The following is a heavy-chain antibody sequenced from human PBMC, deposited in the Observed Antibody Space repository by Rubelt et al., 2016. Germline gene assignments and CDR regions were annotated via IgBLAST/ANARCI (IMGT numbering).Heavy chain of an antibody. Sequence: LQLQESGPGLVKPSETLSLTCTVSGGSISTTSYYWGWIRQPPGKGLEWIGSIYYTGSTYYNPSLKSRVTLSVDTSKNQYSLKLRSATAADTALYYCVGRTFCGGDCYRFDPWGQGTLVTVSS. CDR1: GGSISTTSYY. CDR3: VGRTFCGGDCYRFDP. D-gene: IGHD2-21*01. V-gene: IGHV4-39*01. CDR2: IYYTGST. J-gene: IGHJ5*02.